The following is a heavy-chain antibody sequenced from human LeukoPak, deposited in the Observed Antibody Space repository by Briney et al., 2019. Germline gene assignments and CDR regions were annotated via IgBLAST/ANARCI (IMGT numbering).Heavy chain of an antibody. D-gene: IGHD3-10*01. CDR1: GGSVRGYY. CDR3: ARGHYGSGTSWFDP. V-gene: IGHV4-34*01. J-gene: IGHJ5*02. CDR2: INHSGST. Sequence: SETLSLTCAVYGGSVRGYYWSWIRQPPGKGLEWIGEINHSGSTNYNPSLKSRVTISVDTSKNQFSLKLSSVTAADTAVYYCARGHYGSGTSWFDPWGQGTLVTVSS.